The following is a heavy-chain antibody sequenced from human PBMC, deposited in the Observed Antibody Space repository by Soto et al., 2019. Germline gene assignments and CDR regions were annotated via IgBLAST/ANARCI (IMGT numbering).Heavy chain of an antibody. Sequence: PGGSLRLSCAASGFTFSSYWMHWVRQAPGKGLVWVSRINSDGSSTSYADSVKGRFTISRDNAKNTLYLQMNSLRAEDTAVYYCARDKAPRRGNYYYYGMDVRGQGTTVTVSS. CDR3: ARDKAPRRGNYYYYGMDV. J-gene: IGHJ6*02. V-gene: IGHV3-74*01. CDR1: GFTFSSYW. D-gene: IGHD4-17*01. CDR2: INSDGSST.